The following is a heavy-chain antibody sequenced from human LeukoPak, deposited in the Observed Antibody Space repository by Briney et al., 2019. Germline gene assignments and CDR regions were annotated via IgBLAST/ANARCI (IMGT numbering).Heavy chain of an antibody. Sequence: GGSLRLSCAASGFTLSSYWMSWVRHAPGKGLEWVANIKQDGRKKKYEDSVKGRFTISRDNAKNSLYLQIGSLGAEDTAVYYCARASGSYLLDYWGQGTLVTVSS. J-gene: IGHJ4*02. V-gene: IGHV3-7*05. D-gene: IGHD1-26*01. CDR2: IKQDGRKK. CDR3: ARASGSYLLDY. CDR1: GFTLSSYW.